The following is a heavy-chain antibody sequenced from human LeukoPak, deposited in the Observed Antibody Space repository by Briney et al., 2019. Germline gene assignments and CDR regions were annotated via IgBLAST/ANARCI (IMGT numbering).Heavy chain of an antibody. CDR3: AREGYYATIDY. CDR2: ISYDGSNK. J-gene: IGHJ4*02. V-gene: IGHV3-33*01. D-gene: IGHD3-10*01. CDR1: GFTFSSYG. Sequence: PGGSLRLSCAASGFTFSSYGMHWVRQAPGKGLEWVAVISYDGSNKYYADSVKGRFTFSRDISKNTLYLYLQMNSLRAEDTAVYYCAREGYYATIDYWGQGTLVPGSS.